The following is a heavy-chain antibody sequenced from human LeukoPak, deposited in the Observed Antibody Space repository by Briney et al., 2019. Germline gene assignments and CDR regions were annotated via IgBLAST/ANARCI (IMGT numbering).Heavy chain of an antibody. V-gene: IGHV4-34*01. J-gene: IGHJ4*02. CDR3: AGAKGPFDY. CDR1: GGSFSGYY. CDR2: INHSGST. Sequence: SETLSLTCAVYGGSFSGYYRSWIRQPPGKGLEWIGEINHSGSTNYNPSLKSRVTISVDTSKNQFSLKLSSVTAADTAVYYCAGAKGPFDYWGQGTLVTVSS.